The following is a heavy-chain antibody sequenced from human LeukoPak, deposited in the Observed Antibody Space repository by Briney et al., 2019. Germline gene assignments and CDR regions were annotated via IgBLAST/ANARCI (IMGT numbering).Heavy chain of an antibody. CDR1: GYTFTSYY. Sequence: GASVKVSCKASGYTFTSYYMHWGRQAPGQGLEWMGIINPSGGSTSYAQKFQGRVTMTRDTSTSTVYMELSSLRSEDTAVYYCAVAAVSSDYYYYYMDVWGKGTTVTVSS. V-gene: IGHV1-46*01. D-gene: IGHD6-13*01. J-gene: IGHJ6*03. CDR3: AVAAVSSDYYYYYMDV. CDR2: INPSGGST.